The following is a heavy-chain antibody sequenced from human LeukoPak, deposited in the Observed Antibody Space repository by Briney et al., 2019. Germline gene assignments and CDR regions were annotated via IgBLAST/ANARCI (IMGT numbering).Heavy chain of an antibody. J-gene: IGHJ4*02. Sequence: GGSLRLSCAASGFTFSSYGMHWVRQAPGKGLEWVAVIWYDGSNKYYADSVKGRFTISRDNSTNTLYLQMNSLRAEDTAVYYCAKAANHRAARSYFDYWGQGTLVTVSS. CDR1: GFTFSSYG. CDR2: IWYDGSNK. V-gene: IGHV3-33*06. CDR3: AKAANHRAARSYFDY. D-gene: IGHD6-6*01.